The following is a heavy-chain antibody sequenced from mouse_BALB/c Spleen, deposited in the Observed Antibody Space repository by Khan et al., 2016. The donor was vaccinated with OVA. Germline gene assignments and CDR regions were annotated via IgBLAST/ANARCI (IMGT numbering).Heavy chain of an antibody. CDR2: INPRNGGI. Sequence: QVQLQQPGAELVKPGASVKLSCKASGYTFTNYHMFWVKQRPGQGLEWIGEINPRNGGINFNEKFKSKATLTVDKSSSTAYIQLSSLTSEDSAVYYCTLYYDYDCLAYWGQGTLVTVSA. CDR3: TLYYDYDCLAY. V-gene: IGHV1S81*02. D-gene: IGHD2-4*01. J-gene: IGHJ3*01. CDR1: GYTFTNYH.